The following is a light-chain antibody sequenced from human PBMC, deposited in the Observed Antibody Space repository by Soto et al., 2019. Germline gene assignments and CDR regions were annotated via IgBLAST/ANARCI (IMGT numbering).Light chain of an antibody. V-gene: IGLV1-36*01. CDR2: YDD. Sequence: QLVLTQPPSVSEAPRQRVTISCSGSSSNIGNNAVNWYQQLPGKAPKLLIYYDDLLPSGVSDRFSGSKSGTSASLAISGLQSEDEADYYCAVWDDSLNGRVFGGGTKVTVL. CDR3: AVWDDSLNGRV. J-gene: IGLJ3*02. CDR1: SSNIGNNA.